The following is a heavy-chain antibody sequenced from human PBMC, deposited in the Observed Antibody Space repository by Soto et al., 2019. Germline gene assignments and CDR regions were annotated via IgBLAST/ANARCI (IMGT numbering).Heavy chain of an antibody. CDR2: ISYDGSNK. V-gene: IGHV3-30-3*01. J-gene: IGHJ5*02. Sequence: QVQLVEYGGGVVQPGRSLRLSCAASGFTFSSYAMHWVRQAPGKGLEWVAVISYDGSNKYYADSVKGRFTISRDNSKNTLYLQMNSLRAEDTAVYYCARAAHLIAAPKLSWGQGTLVTVSS. CDR1: GFTFSSYA. CDR3: ARAAHLIAAPKLS. D-gene: IGHD6-6*01.